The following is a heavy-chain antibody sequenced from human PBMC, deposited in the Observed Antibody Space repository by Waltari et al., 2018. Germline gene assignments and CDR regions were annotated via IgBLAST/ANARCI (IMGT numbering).Heavy chain of an antibody. CDR2: IDSDGTST. Sequence: EVQLVESGGGLVQPGGSLRLSCAASGFTFRNYGMPWVRQAPGKGLVWVSRIDSDGTSTSYADSVKGRFTISRDNAKNTLFLQMNSLRGEDTAVYYCARDQGGARGFMDSWGQGTLVTVSS. CDR3: ARDQGGARGFMDS. J-gene: IGHJ4*02. V-gene: IGHV3-74*01. D-gene: IGHD3-22*01. CDR1: GFTFRNYG.